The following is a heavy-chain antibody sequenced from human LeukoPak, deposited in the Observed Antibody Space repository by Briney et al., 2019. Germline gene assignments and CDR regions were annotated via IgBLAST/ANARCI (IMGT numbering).Heavy chain of an antibody. J-gene: IGHJ6*03. Sequence: PWETLSLTCTVSGGSISDYFWSWIRQPPGKGLEWIGYVYNSGNTNYNPSLKSRVTISVDTSKNQFSLKLSSVTAADTAVYYCARRGYYMDVWGKGITVTVSS. CDR2: VYNSGNT. CDR1: GGSISDYF. CDR3: ARRGYYMDV. V-gene: IGHV4-59*01.